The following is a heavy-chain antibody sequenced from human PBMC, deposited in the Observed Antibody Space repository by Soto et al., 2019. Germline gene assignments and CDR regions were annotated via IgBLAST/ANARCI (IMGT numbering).Heavy chain of an antibody. J-gene: IGHJ6*02. CDR2: IYYSGST. CDR1: GGSISSSSYY. D-gene: IGHD3-10*01. CDR3: ARLWFGEPQNYYYYGMDV. V-gene: IGHV4-39*01. Sequence: QLQLQESGPGLVKPSETLSLTCTVSGGSISSSSYYWGWIRQPPGKGLEWIGSIYYSGSTYYNPSLKSRVTISVDTSKNQFSLKLSSVTAADTAVYYCARLWFGEPQNYYYYGMDVWGQGTTVTVSS.